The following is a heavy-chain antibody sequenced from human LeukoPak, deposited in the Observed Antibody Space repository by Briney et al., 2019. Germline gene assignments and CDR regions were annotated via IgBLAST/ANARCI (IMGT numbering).Heavy chain of an antibody. CDR3: ARALPFYYGSGSPPGEFDY. V-gene: IGHV1-2*04. D-gene: IGHD3-10*01. Sequence: GASVKVSCKASGYTFTGYYMHWVRQAPGQGLERMGWINPNSGGTNYAQKFQGWVTMTRDTSISTAYMELSRLRSDDTAVYYCARALPFYYGSGSPPGEFDYWGQGTLVTVSS. CDR1: GYTFTGYY. CDR2: INPNSGGT. J-gene: IGHJ4*02.